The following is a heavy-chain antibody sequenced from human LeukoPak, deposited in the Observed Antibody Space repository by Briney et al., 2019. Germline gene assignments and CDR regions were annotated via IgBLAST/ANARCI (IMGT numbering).Heavy chain of an antibody. CDR3: ASRDKGYYYGLDV. CDR1: GFTGSSNY. D-gene: IGHD5-24*01. Sequence: GGSLRLSCAASGFTGSSNYMSWVRQAPGKGLEWVSIISGGGGTYYADSVKDRFTISRDNSKSTLYLQMKSLRAEDTAVYYCASRDKGYYYGLDVWGQGTTVTVAS. CDR2: ISGGGGT. J-gene: IGHJ6*02. V-gene: IGHV3-66*01.